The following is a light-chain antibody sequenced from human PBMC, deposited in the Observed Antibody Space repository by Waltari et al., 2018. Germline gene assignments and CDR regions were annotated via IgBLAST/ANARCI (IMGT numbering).Light chain of an antibody. V-gene: IGKV3-15*01. CDR2: GAS. J-gene: IGKJ2*01. Sequence: EIVMTQSPATLSVSPGERATLSYRASQTLTSNLAWYQQKPGQAPRLLIYGASTRATGIPARFSGSGSGTQFTLTISSLQSEDFVVYYCQQYNNRPYTFGQGTKLEIK. CDR1: QTLTSN. CDR3: QQYNNRPYT.